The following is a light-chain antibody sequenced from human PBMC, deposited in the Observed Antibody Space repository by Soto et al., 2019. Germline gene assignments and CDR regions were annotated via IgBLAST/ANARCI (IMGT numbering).Light chain of an antibody. J-gene: IGLJ1*01. CDR2: STN. CDR3: VLYMGSGISV. V-gene: IGLV8-61*01. CDR1: SGSVSTSYY. Sequence: QTVVTQEPSFSVSPGRTVTLTCGLSSGSVSTSYYPSWYQQTPGQAPRTLIYSTNTRSSGVPDRFSGSILGNKAALTITGAQAEDESDYYCVLYMGSGISVFGTGTKLTVL.